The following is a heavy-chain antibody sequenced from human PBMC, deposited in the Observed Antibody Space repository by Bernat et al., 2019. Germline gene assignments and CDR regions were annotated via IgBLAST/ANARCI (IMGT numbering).Heavy chain of an antibody. J-gene: IGHJ4*02. Sequence: EVQLVESGGALVKPGGSLRLSCAASGFTFSSYSMNWVRQAPGKGLEWVSSISSSSSYIYYADSVKGRFTISRDNSKNTLYLQMNSPRAEDTAVYYCAKDPRPYSSSWHLTDWGQGTLVTVSS. CDR2: ISSSSSYI. CDR1: GFTFSSYS. V-gene: IGHV3-21*01. CDR3: AKDPRPYSSSWHLTD. D-gene: IGHD6-13*01.